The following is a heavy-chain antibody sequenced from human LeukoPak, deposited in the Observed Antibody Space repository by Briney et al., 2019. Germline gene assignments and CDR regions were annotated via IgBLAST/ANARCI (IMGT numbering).Heavy chain of an antibody. J-gene: IGHJ6*03. CDR1: GYTFTVYY. CDR3: ARDITMVRGVSNYMDV. Sequence: ASVKVSCKASGYTFTVYYMHWVRQAPAQGLEWMGWIDPNSGGTNYAQKFQGRVTMTRDTSISTAYMELSRLTSDDTAVYYCARDITMVRGVSNYMDVWGKGTTVTISS. CDR2: IDPNSGGT. V-gene: IGHV1-2*02. D-gene: IGHD3-10*01.